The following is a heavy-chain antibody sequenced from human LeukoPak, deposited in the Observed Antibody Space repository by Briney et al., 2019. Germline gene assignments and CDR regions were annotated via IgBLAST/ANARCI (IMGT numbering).Heavy chain of an antibody. CDR1: GFTFSSYA. CDR3: VKERYCSGGSCYGIYFDY. Sequence: SGGSLRLSCSASGFTFSSYAMHWVRQAPGKGLEYVSAISVNGGSTYYADSVKGRFTISRDNSKNTLYLQMSSLRAEDTAVYYCVKERYCSGGSCYGIYFDYWGQGTLVTVSS. J-gene: IGHJ4*02. CDR2: ISVNGGST. V-gene: IGHV3-64D*09. D-gene: IGHD2-15*01.